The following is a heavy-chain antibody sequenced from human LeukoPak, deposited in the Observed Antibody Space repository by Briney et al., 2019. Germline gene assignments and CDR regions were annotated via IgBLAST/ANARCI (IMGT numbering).Heavy chain of an antibody. CDR2: ISWDGGST. Sequence: HPGGSLRLSCAASGFTFDDYAMHWVRQAPGKGLEWVSLISWDGGSTYYADSVKGRSTISRDNSKNSLYLQMNSLRAEDTALYYCAKGSSYYDSSGYPSRFDYWGQGTLVTVSS. CDR3: AKGSSYYDSSGYPSRFDY. CDR1: GFTFDDYA. V-gene: IGHV3-43D*03. J-gene: IGHJ4*02. D-gene: IGHD3-22*01.